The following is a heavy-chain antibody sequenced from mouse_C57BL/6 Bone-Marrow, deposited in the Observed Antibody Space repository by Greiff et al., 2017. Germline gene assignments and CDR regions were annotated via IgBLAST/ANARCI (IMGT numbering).Heavy chain of an antibody. CDR2: INPRDGST. Sequence: VQLQQSDAELVKPGASVKISCKVSGYTFTDHTIHWMKQRPEQGLEWIGYINPRDGSTKYNEKFKGKATLTADKSSSTAYMQLKSLTSEDSAVYFCARQDYDYDGCYFDYWGQGTTLTVSS. V-gene: IGHV1-78*01. J-gene: IGHJ2*01. CDR1: GYTFTDHT. D-gene: IGHD2-4*01. CDR3: ARQDYDYDGCYFDY.